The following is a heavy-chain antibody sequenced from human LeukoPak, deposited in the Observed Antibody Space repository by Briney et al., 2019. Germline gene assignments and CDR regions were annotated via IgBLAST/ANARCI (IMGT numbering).Heavy chain of an antibody. V-gene: IGHV3-20*01. CDR3: DRGYYYGSGNRPDPGY. CDR2: INWNGDSR. CDR1: GCTFDDYC. D-gene: IGHD3-10*01. Sequence: GGSLRLSCAASGCTFDDYCMNWVRQAPGKGLEWVYGINWNGDSRGYADSVKGRFTISRDNAKNSLYLQMNSLRAEDTALYHCDRGYYYGSGNRPDPGYWGQGTLVTVSS. J-gene: IGHJ4*02.